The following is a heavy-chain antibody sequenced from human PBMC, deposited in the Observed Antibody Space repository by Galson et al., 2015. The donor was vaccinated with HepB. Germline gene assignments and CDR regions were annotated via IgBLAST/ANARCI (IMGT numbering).Heavy chain of an antibody. CDR2: ISSSNYI. J-gene: IGHJ4*02. D-gene: IGHD5-24*01. V-gene: IGHV3-21*01. Sequence: SLRLSCAASRFTFSGYGINWVRQAPGKGLEWVSYISSSNYIYYADSVKGRFTISRDTAKNSVYLEMNRLRAEDTAVYYCARALREGYNYATDYWGQGTLVTVSS. CDR3: ARALREGYNYATDY. CDR1: RFTFSGYG.